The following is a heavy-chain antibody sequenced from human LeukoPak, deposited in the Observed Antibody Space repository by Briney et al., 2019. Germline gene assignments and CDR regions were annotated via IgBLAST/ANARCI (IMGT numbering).Heavy chain of an antibody. Sequence: GASVNVSCKASGGTFSSYAISWVRQAPGQGLEWMGGIIPIFGTANYAQKFQGRVTITADESTSTAYLELSRLRYEDTAVYYCARGTRKDSRDGYNFWGRGTLVTVSS. D-gene: IGHD5-24*01. CDR2: IIPIFGTA. CDR3: ARGTRKDSRDGYNF. CDR1: GGTFSSYA. V-gene: IGHV1-69*13. J-gene: IGHJ4*02.